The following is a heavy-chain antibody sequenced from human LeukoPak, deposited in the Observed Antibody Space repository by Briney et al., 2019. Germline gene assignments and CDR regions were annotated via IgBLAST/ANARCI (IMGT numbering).Heavy chain of an antibody. D-gene: IGHD3-3*01. Sequence: GGSLRLSCAASGFTFSSYAMSWVRQAPGKGLEWVSAISGSGGSTYYADSVKGRFTISRDNAKNSLYLQMNSLRVEDTAVYYCARSRGGYYLDYWGQGTLVTASS. J-gene: IGHJ4*02. CDR1: GFTFSSYA. CDR3: ARSRGGYYLDY. V-gene: IGHV3-23*01. CDR2: ISGSGGST.